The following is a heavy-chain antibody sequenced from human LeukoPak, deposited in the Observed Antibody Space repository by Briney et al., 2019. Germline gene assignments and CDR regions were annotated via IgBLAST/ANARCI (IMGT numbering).Heavy chain of an antibody. CDR1: GYTFTGYY. J-gene: IGHJ6*03. Sequence: ASVKVSCKASGYTFTGYYMHWVRQAPGQGLEWMGWINPNSGGTNYAQKFQGWVTMTRDTSISTAYMELRSLRSDDTAVYYCAREGQVSYYYMDVWGKGTTVTVSS. V-gene: IGHV1-2*04. CDR3: AREGQVSYYYMDV. CDR2: INPNSGGT.